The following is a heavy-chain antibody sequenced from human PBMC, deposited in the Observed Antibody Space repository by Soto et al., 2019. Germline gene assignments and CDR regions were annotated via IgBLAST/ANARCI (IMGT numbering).Heavy chain of an antibody. D-gene: IGHD1-26*01. V-gene: IGHV1-69*13. Sequence: SVKVSCKASGGTFSSNAISWVRQAPGQGLEWMGGIIPVFNTANYAQKFQGRVTITADESTSTAYMELSSLRSEDTAVYYCAREGGSYSGGTYNWFDPWGQGTLVTVSS. CDR3: AREGGSYSGGTYNWFDP. CDR2: IIPVFNTA. CDR1: GGTFSSNA. J-gene: IGHJ5*02.